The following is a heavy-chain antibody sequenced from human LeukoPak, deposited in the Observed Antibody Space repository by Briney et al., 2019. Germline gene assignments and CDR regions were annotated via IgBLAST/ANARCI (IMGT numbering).Heavy chain of an antibody. CDR2: ILASGSST. CDR1: GLTFSNYA. Sequence: GGSLRLSCAASGLTFSNYAMTWVRQAPGKGLEWVSSILASGSSTYYADSVKGRFTISRDDSYNTLYLQMSSLRAEDTAVYYCTKEHDYSNLAEDYWGQGTLVTVSS. V-gene: IGHV3-23*01. J-gene: IGHJ4*02. CDR3: TKEHDYSNLAEDY. D-gene: IGHD4-11*01.